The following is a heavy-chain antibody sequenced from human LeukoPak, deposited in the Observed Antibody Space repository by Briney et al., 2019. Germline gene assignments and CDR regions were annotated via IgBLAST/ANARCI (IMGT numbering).Heavy chain of an antibody. J-gene: IGHJ3*02. D-gene: IGHD1-14*01. CDR2: IYYSGST. V-gene: IGHV4-30-4*01. CDR1: GGSISSGDYY. CDR3: AREVERTTGAFDI. Sequence: NSSETLSLTCTVSGGSISSGDYYWSWIRQPPGKSLEWIGYIYYSGSTYYNPSLKSRVTISVDTSKNQFSLKLSSVTAADTAVYYCAREVERTTGAFDIWGQGTMVTVSS.